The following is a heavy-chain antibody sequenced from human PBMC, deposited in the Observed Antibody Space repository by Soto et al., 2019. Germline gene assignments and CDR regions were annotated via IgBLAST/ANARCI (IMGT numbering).Heavy chain of an antibody. D-gene: IGHD3-10*01. CDR1: GGSFSGYY. V-gene: IGHV4-34*01. CDR3: ARDRATMVRGVIPRWFDP. CDR2: INHSGST. J-gene: IGHJ5*02. Sequence: SETLSLTCAVYGGSFSGYYWSWIRQPPGKGLEWIGEINHSGSTNYNPSLKSRVTISVDTSRNQFSLKLSSVTAADTAVYYCARDRATMVRGVIPRWFDPWGQGTLVTSPQ.